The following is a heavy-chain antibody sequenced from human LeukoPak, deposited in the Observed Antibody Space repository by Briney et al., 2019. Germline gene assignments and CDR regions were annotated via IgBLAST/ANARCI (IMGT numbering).Heavy chain of an antibody. D-gene: IGHD4-17*01. Sequence: ASVKVSCKVSGYTPTELSMHWVRQAPGKGLEWMGGFDPEDGETIYAQKFQGRVTMTEDTSTDTAYMELSSLRSEDTAVYYCATDLKYGDLGYFDLWGRGTLVTVSS. CDR1: GYTPTELS. CDR3: ATDLKYGDLGYFDL. J-gene: IGHJ2*01. V-gene: IGHV1-24*01. CDR2: FDPEDGET.